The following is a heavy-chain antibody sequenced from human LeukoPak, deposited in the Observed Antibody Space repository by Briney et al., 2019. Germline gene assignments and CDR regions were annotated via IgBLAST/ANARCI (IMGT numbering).Heavy chain of an antibody. V-gene: IGHV4-61*02. Sequence: PSETLSLTCTVSGDSISSGDYYWSWIRQSAGKGLEWLRRFSSSGSTNYNPSLKSRVTISVDTSKNQFSLKLSSVTAADTAVYFCARGPYSYDSSGAFDIWGQGTMVTVSS. CDR1: GDSISSGDYY. J-gene: IGHJ3*02. CDR3: ARGPYSYDSSGAFDI. CDR2: FSSSGST. D-gene: IGHD3-22*01.